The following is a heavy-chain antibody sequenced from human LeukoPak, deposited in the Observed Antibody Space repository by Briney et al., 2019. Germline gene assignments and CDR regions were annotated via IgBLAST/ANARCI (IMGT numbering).Heavy chain of an antibody. V-gene: IGHV4-59*01. Sequence: SETLSLTCTVSGGSISSYYWSWIRQPPGKGLEWIGYIYYSGSTNYNPSLKSRVTISVDTSKNQFSLKLSSVTAADTAVYYCARASYQLLSFWFDPWGQGTLVNVSS. D-gene: IGHD2-2*01. CDR1: GGSISSYY. CDR3: ARASYQLLSFWFDP. CDR2: IYYSGST. J-gene: IGHJ5*02.